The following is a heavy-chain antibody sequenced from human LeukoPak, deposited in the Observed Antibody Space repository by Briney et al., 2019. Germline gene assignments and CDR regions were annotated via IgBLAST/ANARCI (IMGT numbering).Heavy chain of an antibody. J-gene: IGHJ4*02. V-gene: IGHV1-2*02. Sequence: ASVKVSCKASGYTFTGYYMHWVRQAPGQGLEWMGWINPNSGGTNYAQKFQGRVTMTRDTSISTAYMELSRLRSDDTAVYYCARVERSSAVAGTSPAYYFDYWGQGTLVTVSS. CDR3: ARVERSSAVAGTSPAYYFDY. D-gene: IGHD6-19*01. CDR1: GYTFTGYY. CDR2: INPNSGGT.